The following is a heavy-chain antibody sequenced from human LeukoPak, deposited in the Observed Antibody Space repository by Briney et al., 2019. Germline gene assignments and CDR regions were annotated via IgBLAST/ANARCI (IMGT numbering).Heavy chain of an antibody. J-gene: IGHJ4*02. CDR1: GGSISSSNW. CDR2: IYHSGST. Sequence: PSETLSLTCAVSGGSISSSNWWSWVRQPPGKGLEWIGEIYHSGSTNYNPSLKSRVTISVDKSKNQFSLKLSSVTAADTAVYYCARREWLRLDGYFDYWGQGTLVTVSS. CDR3: ARREWLRLDGYFDY. V-gene: IGHV4-4*02. D-gene: IGHD5-12*01.